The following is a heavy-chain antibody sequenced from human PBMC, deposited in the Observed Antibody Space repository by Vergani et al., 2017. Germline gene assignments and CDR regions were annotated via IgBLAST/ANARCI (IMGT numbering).Heavy chain of an antibody. J-gene: IGHJ6*02. D-gene: IGHD2-2*01. CDR2: FFPVFGTP. CDR1: GGSLSTYA. Sequence: QVLLTQSGAEVKKPGSSVKVSCKASGGSLSTYAFVWVRLAPAQGLVWMGGFFPVFGTPTYAQKFQGRVTIDADESTSTTSMTVSSLKSEDTAVYFCARVRQDEYAQGVSWNYYGIDVWGQGTTVTVSS. V-gene: IGHV1-69*12. CDR3: ARVRQDEYAQGVSWNYYGIDV.